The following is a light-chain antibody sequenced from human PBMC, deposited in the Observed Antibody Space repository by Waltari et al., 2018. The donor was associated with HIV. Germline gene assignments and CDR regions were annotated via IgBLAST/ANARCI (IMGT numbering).Light chain of an antibody. CDR1: IIGSKS. J-gene: IGLJ2*01. CDR3: QVWDSSSDHVV. CDR2: DDS. V-gene: IGLV3-21*02. Sequence: SYVLTQPPSVSVAPRQTARITCGGTIIGSKSVPWYQQKPGQAPVLVVYDDSDRPSGIPERFSGPNTGNTATLTISRVEAGDEADYYCQVWDSSSDHVVFGGGTKLTVL.